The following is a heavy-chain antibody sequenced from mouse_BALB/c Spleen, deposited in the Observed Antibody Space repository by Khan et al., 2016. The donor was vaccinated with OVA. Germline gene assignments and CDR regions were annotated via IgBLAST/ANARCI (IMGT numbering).Heavy chain of an antibody. CDR3: ARSDGYYGRGAMDY. J-gene: IGHJ4*01. CDR2: ISSGGTYT. Sequence: AVSGFTLSRYAMSWVRQPPEKRLEWVATISSGGTYTYYPDSVKGRFTISRDNAENTLYLQMSSLRSEDTAMYYCARSDGYYGRGAMDYWGQGTSVTVAS. D-gene: IGHD2-3*01. V-gene: IGHV5-9-3*01. CDR1: GFTLSRYA.